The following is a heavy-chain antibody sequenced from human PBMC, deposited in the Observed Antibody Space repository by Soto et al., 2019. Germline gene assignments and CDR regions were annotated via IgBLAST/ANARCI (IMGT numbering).Heavy chain of an antibody. D-gene: IGHD6-13*01. V-gene: IGHV3-21*01. CDR2: ISSSSSYI. CDR1: GFTFSSYS. J-gene: IGHJ6*02. CDR3: ARAVAAAGPLSGMDV. Sequence: GGSLRLSCAASGFTFSSYSMSWVRQAPGKGLEWVSSISSSSSYIYYADSVKGRFTISRDNAKNSLYLQMNSLRAEDTAVYYCARAVAAAGPLSGMDVWGQGTTVTVSS.